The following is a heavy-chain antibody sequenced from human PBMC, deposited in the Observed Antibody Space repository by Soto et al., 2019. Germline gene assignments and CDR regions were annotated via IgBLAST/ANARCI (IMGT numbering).Heavy chain of an antibody. CDR3: AKVATELDY. D-gene: IGHD2-21*02. CDR2: ISYDGSEK. Sequence: QVQVVESGGGVVQPGRSLRLSCAASGFTFSSYGMHWVRQAPGKGLEWVAVISYDGSEKYYADSVKGRFTISRDNSKNTLYLQMNSLRAEDTAVYYCAKVATELDYWGQGTLVTVSS. V-gene: IGHV3-30*18. CDR1: GFTFSSYG. J-gene: IGHJ4*02.